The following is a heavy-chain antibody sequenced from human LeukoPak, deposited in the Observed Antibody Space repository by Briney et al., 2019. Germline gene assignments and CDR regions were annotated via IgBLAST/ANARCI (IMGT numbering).Heavy chain of an antibody. CDR3: ARDGGGDHPY. V-gene: IGHV4-59*01. Sequence: SETLSLTCTVSGGSISSYYWSWIRQPPGKGLEWIGYIYYSGSTNYNPSLKSRVTISVDTSKNQFSLKLSSVTAADTAVYYWARDGGGDHPYWGQGTLVTVSS. J-gene: IGHJ4*02. CDR2: IYYSGST. D-gene: IGHD2-21*01. CDR1: GGSISSYY.